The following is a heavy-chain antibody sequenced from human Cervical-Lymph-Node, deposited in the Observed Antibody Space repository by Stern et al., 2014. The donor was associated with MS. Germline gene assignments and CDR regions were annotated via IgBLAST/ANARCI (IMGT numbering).Heavy chain of an antibody. D-gene: IGHD5-18*01. J-gene: IGHJ3*02. Sequence: QLQLQESGPGLVKPSETLSLTCTVSGVSINNYYWHWIRQSPGKGLDWIGYIFYSGSTNYNPSLRGRAITSVDTSKSQFSLKVTSVTAADTAVYYCASSKQVWLPFDIWGQGTMVTVSS. CDR2: IFYSGST. V-gene: IGHV4-59*01. CDR1: GVSINNYY. CDR3: ASSKQVWLPFDI.